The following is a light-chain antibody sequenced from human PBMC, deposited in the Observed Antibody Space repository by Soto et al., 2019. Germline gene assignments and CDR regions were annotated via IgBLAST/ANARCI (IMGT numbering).Light chain of an antibody. CDR1: QSVSSNY. CDR3: HQYGISPWP. V-gene: IGKV3-20*01. CDR2: GAS. J-gene: IGKJ1*01. Sequence: EIVLTQSPGTLSLSPGERATLSCRASQSVSSNYLAWYQQKPGQAPRLLIYGASRRATGIPDRFSGSGSGTDFTLTISRLEPEDFAVYYCHQYGISPWPFGQGTKVEIK.